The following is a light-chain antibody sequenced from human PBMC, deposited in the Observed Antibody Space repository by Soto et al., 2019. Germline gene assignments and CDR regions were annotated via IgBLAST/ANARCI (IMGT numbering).Light chain of an antibody. V-gene: IGKV1-33*01. CDR3: QQYDDLPLT. Sequence: DIQMTQSPSSLSASVGDIVTVTCQASQDITNYLSWYQQKPGKAPKLLISDASNLEIGVPSRFSGRGSGTDFSLAINNLQPEDFATYFCQQYDDLPLTFGGGTKVEVK. J-gene: IGKJ4*01. CDR2: DAS. CDR1: QDITNY.